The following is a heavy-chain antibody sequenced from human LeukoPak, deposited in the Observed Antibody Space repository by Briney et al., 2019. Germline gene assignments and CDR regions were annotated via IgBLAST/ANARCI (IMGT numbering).Heavy chain of an antibody. CDR3: AKLKESYFYMDV. D-gene: IGHD3-10*01. J-gene: IGHJ6*03. Sequence: SVKVSCKDSGYTLTELSMHWVRQAPGKGLEWMGGIIPIFGTANYAQNFQGRVTITADKSTSTAYMELSSLGVEDTAVYHCAKLKESYFYMDVWSKGTTVSISS. CDR1: GYTLTELS. CDR2: IIPIFGTA. V-gene: IGHV1-69*06.